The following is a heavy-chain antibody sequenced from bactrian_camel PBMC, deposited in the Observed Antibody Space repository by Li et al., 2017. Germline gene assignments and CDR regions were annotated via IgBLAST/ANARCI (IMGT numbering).Heavy chain of an antibody. Sequence: LGLSCVTSREAYDKQCMSWFRQAPGKEREGVAGIYTDDGLRTYSDSVKGRFTISRDNAKDTLYLQMNSLKIGDTAVYYCALGSSRQATMTARGKGTQVTVS. D-gene: IGHD3*01. CDR2: IYTDDGLRT. J-gene: IGHJ4*01. V-gene: IGHV3S64*01. CDR1: REAYDKQC.